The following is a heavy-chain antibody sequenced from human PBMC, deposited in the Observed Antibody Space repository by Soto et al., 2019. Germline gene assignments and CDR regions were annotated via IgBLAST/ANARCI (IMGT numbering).Heavy chain of an antibody. Sequence: EVQLVESGGGLVQPGRSLRLSCAASGFTFDDYAMHWVRQAPGKGLEWVSGISWNSGSIGYADSVKGRFTISRDNAKNSRYLQMNSLRAEDTALYYCAKDISMTGYYNAFDYWGQGTLVTVSS. CDR1: GFTFDDYA. CDR3: AKDISMTGYYNAFDY. D-gene: IGHD3-9*01. V-gene: IGHV3-9*01. CDR2: ISWNSGSI. J-gene: IGHJ4*02.